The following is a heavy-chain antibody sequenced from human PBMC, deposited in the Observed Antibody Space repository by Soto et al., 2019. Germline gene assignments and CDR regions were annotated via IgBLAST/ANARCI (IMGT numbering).Heavy chain of an antibody. V-gene: IGHV4-30-4*01. D-gene: IGHD3-3*01. Sequence: PSETLSLTCTVSGGSISSGDYYWSWIRQPPGKGLEWIGYIYYSGSTYYNPSLKSRVTISVDTSKNQFSLKLSSVTAADTAVYYCARGLFLEWLLLPPYYFDYWGQGTLVTVPQ. CDR3: ARGLFLEWLLLPPYYFDY. CDR2: IYYSGST. CDR1: GGSISSGDYY. J-gene: IGHJ4*02.